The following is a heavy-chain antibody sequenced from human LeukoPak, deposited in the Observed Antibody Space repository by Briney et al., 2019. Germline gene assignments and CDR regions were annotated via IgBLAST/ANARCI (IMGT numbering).Heavy chain of an antibody. CDR3: ARDVTLGHTAMVLSHDAFDI. V-gene: IGHV3-30-3*01. D-gene: IGHD5-18*01. J-gene: IGHJ3*02. CDR1: GFTFSSYA. Sequence: PGRSLRLSCAASGFTFSSYAMHWVRQAPGKGLEWVAVISYDGSNKYYADSVKGRFTISRDNSKNTLYLQMNSLRAEDTAVYYCARDVTLGHTAMVLSHDAFDIWGQGTMVTVSS. CDR2: ISYDGSNK.